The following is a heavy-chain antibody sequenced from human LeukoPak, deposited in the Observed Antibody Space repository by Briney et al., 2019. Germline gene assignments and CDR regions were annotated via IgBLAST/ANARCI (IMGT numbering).Heavy chain of an antibody. CDR3: AGSGYPEGLDF. V-gene: IGHV3-33*01. Sequence: GRSLRLSCAAPGFIFSSYNMHWVRQAPGKGLERVAIIWYDGSNKYYADSVKGRFTISRDNSKKTLYLQMNSLRAEDTAVYYSAGSGYPEGLDFWGQGTLVTVSS. D-gene: IGHD3-22*01. J-gene: IGHJ4*02. CDR2: IWYDGSNK. CDR1: GFIFSSYN.